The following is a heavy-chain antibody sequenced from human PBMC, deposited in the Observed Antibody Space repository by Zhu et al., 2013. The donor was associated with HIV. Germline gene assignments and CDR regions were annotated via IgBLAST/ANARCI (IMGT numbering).Heavy chain of an antibody. D-gene: IGHD3-10*01. V-gene: IGHV3-48*04. J-gene: IGHJ4*02. CDR2: ISSRSRTI. Sequence: EVQLVESGGGLVQPGGSLRLSCAASGFTFSAYNMNWVRQAPGKGLEWVSHISSRSRTIYYADSVKGRFTISRDDAKNLLYLQMNSLRAEDTAVYYCARDQGPGGYWGQGTLVTVSS. CDR1: GFTFSAYN. CDR3: ARDQGPGGY.